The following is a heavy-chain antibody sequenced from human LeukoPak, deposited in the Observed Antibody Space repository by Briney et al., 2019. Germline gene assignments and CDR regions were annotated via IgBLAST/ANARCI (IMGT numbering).Heavy chain of an antibody. J-gene: IGHJ4*02. CDR3: ARGVEQQWRNNIDY. Sequence: ASVKVSCKASGYTFTSYDTNCVRQATGQGVEWMGWMNPNSGNTGYAQNFQGRVTMTRNTSISTAYMELNSLRSEDTAVYYCARGVEQQWRNNIDYWGQGTMVTVSS. CDR1: GYTFTSYD. V-gene: IGHV1-8*01. D-gene: IGHD6-19*01. CDR2: MNPNSGNT.